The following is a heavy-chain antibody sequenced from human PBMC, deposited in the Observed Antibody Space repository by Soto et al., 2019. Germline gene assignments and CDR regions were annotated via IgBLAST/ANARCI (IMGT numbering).Heavy chain of an antibody. CDR1: GSIFGTSA. CDR3: ARAKRGNVKTALLRYNWFDI. CDR2: ISASGSNT. D-gene: IGHD5-18*01. Sequence: SLSLSCDRGGSIFGTSALPWVRQAPAKGLDWVATISASGSNTYYADSVKGRFNTSRDNSKNSLSLQMNSLRVDDTAVYYCARAKRGNVKTALLRYNWFDIWGRGTLV. V-gene: IGHV3-23*01. J-gene: IGHJ5*02.